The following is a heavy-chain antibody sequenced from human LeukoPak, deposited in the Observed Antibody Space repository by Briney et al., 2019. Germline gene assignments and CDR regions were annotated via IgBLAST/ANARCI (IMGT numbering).Heavy chain of an antibody. Sequence: TSETLSLTCTVSGGSISSSSYYWGWIRQPPGKGLEWIGSIYYSGSTYYNPSLKSRVTISVDTSKNQFSLQLSSVTAADTAVYYCAKYTSTWYSEALDYWGQGTLVTVSS. V-gene: IGHV4-39*01. CDR3: AKYTSTWYSEALDY. D-gene: IGHD6-13*01. CDR2: IYYSGST. J-gene: IGHJ4*02. CDR1: GGSISSSSYY.